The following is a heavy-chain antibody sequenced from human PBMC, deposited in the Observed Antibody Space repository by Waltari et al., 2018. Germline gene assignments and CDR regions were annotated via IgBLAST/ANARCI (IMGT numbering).Heavy chain of an antibody. CDR1: GGSFSGYY. Sequence: QVQLQQWGAGLLKPSETLSLTCAVYGGSFSGYYWSWIRQPPGKGLEWIGEINHSGSTNYNPSRKSRVTISVDTSNNQFSLKLSSVTAAETAVYYCARGYYGSGSYSLLRSYWYFDLWGRGTLVTVSS. CDR2: INHSGST. V-gene: IGHV4-34*01. CDR3: ARGYYGSGSYSLLRSYWYFDL. D-gene: IGHD3-10*01. J-gene: IGHJ2*01.